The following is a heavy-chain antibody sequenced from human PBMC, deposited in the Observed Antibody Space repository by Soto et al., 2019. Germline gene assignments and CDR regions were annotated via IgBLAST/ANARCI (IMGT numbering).Heavy chain of an antibody. D-gene: IGHD3-10*01. CDR3: ATGGVLAGMQLVLGY. CDR2: ISYTGST. V-gene: IGHV4-31*03. J-gene: IGHJ4*02. CDR1: GGSVTSGCYY. Sequence: SETLSLTCTVSGGSVTSGCYYWSWVRHHPGKGLEWVGHISYTGSTYYTPSLKGRVTISVDKSTNHFSLTLTSVTAADTAVYLCATGGVLAGMQLVLGYWGQGTLVTVYS.